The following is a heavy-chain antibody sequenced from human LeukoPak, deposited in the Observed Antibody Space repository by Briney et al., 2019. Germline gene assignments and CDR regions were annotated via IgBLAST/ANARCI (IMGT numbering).Heavy chain of an antibody. J-gene: IGHJ4*02. CDR3: AKASAQWLASYFDY. Sequence: GRSLRLSCAASGSTFDDYAMHWVRQAPGKGLEWVSGISWNSGSIGYADSVKGRFTISRDNAKSSLYLQMNSLRAEDTALYYCAKASAQWLASYFDYWGQGTLVTVSS. CDR2: ISWNSGSI. CDR1: GSTFDDYA. V-gene: IGHV3-9*01. D-gene: IGHD6-19*01.